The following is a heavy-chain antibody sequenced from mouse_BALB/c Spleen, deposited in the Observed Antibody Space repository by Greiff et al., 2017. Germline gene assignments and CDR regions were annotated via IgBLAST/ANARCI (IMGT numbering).Heavy chain of an antibody. CDR2: ISSGGSYT. CDR1: GFTFSSYA. D-gene: IGHD1-1*01. J-gene: IGHJ2*01. CDR3: ARDAYGSSYDY. Sequence: EVQRVESGGGLVKPGGSLKLSCAASGFTFSSYAMSWVRQSPEKRLEWVAEISSGGSYTYYPDTVTGRFTISRDNAKNTLYLEMSSLRSEDTAMYYCARDAYGSSYDYWGQGTTLTVSS. V-gene: IGHV5-9-4*01.